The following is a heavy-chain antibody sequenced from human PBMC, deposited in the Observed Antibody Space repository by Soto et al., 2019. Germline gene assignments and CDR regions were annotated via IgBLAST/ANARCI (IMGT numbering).Heavy chain of an antibody. J-gene: IGHJ6*02. CDR1: GDSVSSNSAA. Sequence: SQTLSLTCAISGDSVSSNSAAWNWIRQSPSRGLEWLGRTYYRSKWYNDYAVSVKSRITINPDTSKNQFSLQLNSVTPEDTAVYYCARESSVAGPSPPYYYYYGMDVWGQGTTVTVS. CDR3: ARESSVAGPSPPYYYYYGMDV. V-gene: IGHV6-1*01. CDR2: TYYRSKWYN. D-gene: IGHD6-19*01.